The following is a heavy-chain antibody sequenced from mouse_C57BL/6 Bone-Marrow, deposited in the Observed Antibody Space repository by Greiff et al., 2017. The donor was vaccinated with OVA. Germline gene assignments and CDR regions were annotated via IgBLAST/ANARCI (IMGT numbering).Heavy chain of an antibody. Sequence: EFHLVESGAGLLRPGASVKFSSTASGLKLKDDYRHWVKERPEKGLEWIGWIDPGNGDTEYASKFQGKATITADTSSKTVYLQLSSLTSEDTAVYYCTTYRYWGQGTTLTVSS. V-gene: IGHV14-4*01. CDR1: GLKLKDDY. CDR2: IDPGNGDT. J-gene: IGHJ2*01. CDR3: TTYRY.